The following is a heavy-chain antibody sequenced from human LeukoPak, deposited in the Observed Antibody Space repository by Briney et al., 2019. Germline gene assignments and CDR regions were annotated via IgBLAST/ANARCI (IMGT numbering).Heavy chain of an antibody. D-gene: IGHD2-15*01. CDR2: ISGSGGST. CDR3: AKRGWELQEPFDY. Sequence: PGGSLRLSCAASGFTFSTYAMSRVRQAPGKGLEWVSGISGSGGSTYYADSVKGRFTISRDNSKNTVSLQMNSLRAEDTAVYYCAKRGWELQEPFDYWAQGILVTVSS. CDR1: GFTFSTYA. J-gene: IGHJ4*02. V-gene: IGHV3-23*01.